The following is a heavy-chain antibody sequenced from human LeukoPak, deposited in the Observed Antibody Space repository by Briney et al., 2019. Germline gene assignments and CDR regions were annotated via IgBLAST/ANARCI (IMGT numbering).Heavy chain of an antibody. V-gene: IGHV4-61*02. CDR2: IYTSGST. Sequence: SETLSLTCTVSGGSISSGSYYWSWIRQPAGKGLEWIGRIYTSGSTNYNPSLKSRVTMSVDTSKNQFSLKLSSVTAADTAVYYCARSGSHCEGAFDIWGQGTMVTVSS. CDR3: ARSGSHCEGAFDI. D-gene: IGHD1-26*01. CDR1: GGSISSGSYY. J-gene: IGHJ3*02.